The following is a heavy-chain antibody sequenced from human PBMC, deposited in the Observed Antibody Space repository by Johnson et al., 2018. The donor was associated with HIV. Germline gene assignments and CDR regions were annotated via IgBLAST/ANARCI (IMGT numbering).Heavy chain of an antibody. CDR2: IHYDGNNK. J-gene: IGHJ3*02. CDR1: AFPFSSYA. V-gene: IGHV3-30*02. Sequence: QVRLVESGGGVVQPGGSLRLSCAASAFPFSSYAIHWVRQAPGKGLEWVAFIHYDGNNKYYADSVKGRFTISRDNSKNTLYLQMNSLRADDTAVYYCARGGVWFGTIEAFDIWGQGTLVTVSS. D-gene: IGHD3-10*01. CDR3: ARGGVWFGTIEAFDI.